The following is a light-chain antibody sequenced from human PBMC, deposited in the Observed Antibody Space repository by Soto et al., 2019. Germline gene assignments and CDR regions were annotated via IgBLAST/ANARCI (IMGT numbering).Light chain of an antibody. V-gene: IGKV3-20*01. J-gene: IGKJ1*01. CDR1: QSVSSGY. Sequence: EVVLTQSPGTLSLSPGERATLSCRASQSVSSGYLGWYQQKPGQAPRLLIYGASSRATGIPDRFSGSGSGTDFTLTISRLEPEDFAVYFCQQYTYSPCTFGQGTKVEIK. CDR3: QQYTYSPCT. CDR2: GAS.